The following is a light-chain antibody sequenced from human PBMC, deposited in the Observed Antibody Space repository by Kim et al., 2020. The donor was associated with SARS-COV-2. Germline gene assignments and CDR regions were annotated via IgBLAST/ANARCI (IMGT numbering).Light chain of an antibody. CDR2: GVT. CDR1: SRDVGGYND. CDR3: TSYTRSNTWV. V-gene: IGLV2-14*03. Sequence: QSITITCTVTSRDVGGYNDVSWYQQHPGKVPQLMLYGVTKRPSGISNRFSGSKSGNTASLTISGLQAEDEADYYCTSYTRSNTWVFDVGTKVTVL. J-gene: IGLJ3*02.